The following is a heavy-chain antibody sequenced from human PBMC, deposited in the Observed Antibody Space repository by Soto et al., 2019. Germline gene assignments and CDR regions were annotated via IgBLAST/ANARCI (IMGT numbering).Heavy chain of an antibody. V-gene: IGHV4-59*01. CDR1: GGSISSYY. CDR2: IYYSGST. Sequence: SETLSLTCTVSGGSISSYYWSWIRQPPGKGLEWIGYIYYSGSTNYNLSLKSRVTISVDTSKNQFSLKLSSVTAADTAVYYCARNPQQWLYYFDYWGQGTLVTVSS. J-gene: IGHJ4*02. CDR3: ARNPQQWLYYFDY. D-gene: IGHD6-19*01.